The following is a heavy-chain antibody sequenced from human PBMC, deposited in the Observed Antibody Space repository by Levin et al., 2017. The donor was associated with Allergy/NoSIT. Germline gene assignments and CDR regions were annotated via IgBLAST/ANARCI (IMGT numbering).Heavy chain of an antibody. V-gene: IGHV3-23*01. Sequence: GVSLRLSCAASGFTFSSYAMIWVRQAPGRGLEWVSAISGSGGSTYYADSVEGRFTISRDNSKNTVYLQMNSLRAEDSALYYCAKDLGDYGDNSQNWFAPWGQGTLVTVSS. CDR1: GFTFSSYA. CDR2: ISGSGGST. CDR3: AKDLGDYGDNSQNWFAP. D-gene: IGHD4-23*01. J-gene: IGHJ5*02.